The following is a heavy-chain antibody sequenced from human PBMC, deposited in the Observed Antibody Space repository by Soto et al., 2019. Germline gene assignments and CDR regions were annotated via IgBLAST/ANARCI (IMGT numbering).Heavy chain of an antibody. V-gene: IGHV4-30-4*01. D-gene: IGHD4-17*01. CDR3: ARGRYSVTTAYYFDY. CDR1: GGSISSGDYY. Sequence: SETLSLTCTVSGGSISSGDYYWSWIRQPPGKGLEWIGYIYYSGSTYYNPSLKSRVTISVDTSKNQFSLKLSSVTAADTAVYYCARGRYSVTTAYYFDYWGQGTLVTVSS. J-gene: IGHJ4*02. CDR2: IYYSGST.